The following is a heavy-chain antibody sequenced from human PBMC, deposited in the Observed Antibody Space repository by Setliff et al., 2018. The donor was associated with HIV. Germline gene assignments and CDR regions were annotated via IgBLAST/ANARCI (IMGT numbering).Heavy chain of an antibody. D-gene: IGHD3-22*01. V-gene: IGHV1-8*02. CDR3: ARARRDSYDRGRRNHYYIDV. J-gene: IGHJ6*03. Sequence: ASVKVSCKASASRYSFTAYNMHWVRQAPGQGLEWMGWMNPNSGNTGYAQKFQGRVTMTRDTSISTAYMELNNLKFEDTAVYYCARARRDSYDRGRRNHYYIDVWGKGTTVTVSS. CDR2: MNPNSGNT. CDR1: ASRYSFTAYN.